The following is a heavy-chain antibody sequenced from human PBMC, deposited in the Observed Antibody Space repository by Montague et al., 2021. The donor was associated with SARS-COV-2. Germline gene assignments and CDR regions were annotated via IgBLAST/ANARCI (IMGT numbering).Heavy chain of an antibody. CDR2: ISYSGST. V-gene: IGHV4-61*01. CDR3: ARVGCERVGYYSIFPD. D-gene: IGHD3-22*01. CDR1: GASIRSGNPY. J-gene: IGHJ1*01. Sequence: SETLSLTCTVSGASIRSGNPYWNWIRQPPGKGLEWIGYISYSGSTNYSPSLKSRVTISVDTSKNQLSLKLISVTAADTAVYYCARVGCERVGYYSIFPDWGQGALVTVSS.